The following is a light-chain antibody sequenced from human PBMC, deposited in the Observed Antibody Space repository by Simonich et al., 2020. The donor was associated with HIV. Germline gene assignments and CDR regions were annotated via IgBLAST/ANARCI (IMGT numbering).Light chain of an antibody. CDR2: WAS. J-gene: IGKJ2*01. Sequence: DIVMTQSPDSLAVSLGERATINCKSSQSVLYSSNNKNYLAWYQQKPGQPPKLLIYWASTRESGVPDRFSGSGSGTDFTLTISSLQAEDVAVYYCKQYYSTPYTFGQGTSWRSN. V-gene: IGKV4-1*01. CDR1: QSVLYSSNNKNY. CDR3: KQYYSTPYT.